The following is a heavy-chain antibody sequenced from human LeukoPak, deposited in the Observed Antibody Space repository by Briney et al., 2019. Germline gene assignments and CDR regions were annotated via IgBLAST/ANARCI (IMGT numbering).Heavy chain of an antibody. Sequence: ASVYVSCKASVYTFTSNGTIGVRQAPGQGRWWVEWINPENDNKEYGPVSQDRLTMTTNTSTSTIFMELRSRRPDDTAVYYCAGVYGYYCYYTEVWGEGTTVTLSS. CDR3: AGVYGYYCYYTEV. J-gene: IGHJ6*03. CDR1: VYTFTSNG. CDR2: INPENDNK. D-gene: IGHD4-17*01. V-gene: IGHV1-18*01.